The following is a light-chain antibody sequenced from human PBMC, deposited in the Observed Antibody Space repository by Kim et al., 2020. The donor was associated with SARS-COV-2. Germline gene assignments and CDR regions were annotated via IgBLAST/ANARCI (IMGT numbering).Light chain of an antibody. V-gene: IGLV3-1*01. CDR1: KLGNKF. J-gene: IGLJ1*01. Sequence: SYELTQPPSVSVSPGQTASITCSGDKLGNKFVCWYQQKAGQSPVVVMYQDSKRPSGISERFSGSNSGNTATLTISGTQAMDEADYYCQAWDSSVGVYVFGPGTKVTVL. CDR2: QDS. CDR3: QAWDSSVGVYV.